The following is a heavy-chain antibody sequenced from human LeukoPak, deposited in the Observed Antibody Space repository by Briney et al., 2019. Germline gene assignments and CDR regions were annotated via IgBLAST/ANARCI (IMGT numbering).Heavy chain of an antibody. CDR1: GFTFSSHG. D-gene: IGHD2-15*01. CDR2: ISYDGSNK. CDR3: VRGGASTWS. J-gene: IGHJ5*02. Sequence: GRSLRLSCAASGFTFSSHGMHCVRQAPGKGLEWVAVISYDGSNKYYADSVKGRFTISRDNSENTLYLQMNSLRAEDTAVYYCVRGGASTWSWGQGTLVTVSS. V-gene: IGHV3-30*03.